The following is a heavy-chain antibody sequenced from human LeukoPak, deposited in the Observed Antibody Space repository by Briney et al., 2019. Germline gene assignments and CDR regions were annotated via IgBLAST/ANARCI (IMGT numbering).Heavy chain of an antibody. CDR2: INPNSGGT. CDR3: ARDGRSGWHYFDH. D-gene: IGHD6-19*01. Sequence: ASVKVSCKASGYTFTDYYTHWVRQAPGQGLEWMGCINPNSGGTNYAQKFRGRVTMTRDTSINTAYMELSSLRSDDTAVYYCARDGRSGWHYFDHWGQGTLVTVSS. CDR1: GYTFTDYY. J-gene: IGHJ4*02. V-gene: IGHV1-2*02.